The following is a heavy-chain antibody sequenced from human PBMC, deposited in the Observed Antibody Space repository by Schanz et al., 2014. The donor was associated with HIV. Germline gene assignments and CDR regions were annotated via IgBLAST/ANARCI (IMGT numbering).Heavy chain of an antibody. Sequence: EVQLLESGGGLVQPGRSLRLSCAASGFTFDDYAMHWVRQAPGKGLEWVSCISWNSGSIGYADSVKGRFTISRDNAKNSLYLQMNSLRAEDTALYYCACECDYGGNSCFDYWGQGTLVTVSS. V-gene: IGHV3-9*01. CDR1: GFTFDDYA. D-gene: IGHD4-17*01. CDR2: ISWNSGSI. CDR3: ACECDYGGNSCFDY. J-gene: IGHJ4*02.